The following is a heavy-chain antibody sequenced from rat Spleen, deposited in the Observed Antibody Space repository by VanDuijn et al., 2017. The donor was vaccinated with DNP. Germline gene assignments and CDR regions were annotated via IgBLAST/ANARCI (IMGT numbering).Heavy chain of an antibody. J-gene: IGHJ4*01. V-gene: IGHV5-31*01. D-gene: IGHD1-11*01. CDR2: ISTSGGSS. Sequence: EVQLVESGGDLVQPGRSLKLSCVASGFTFNNYWMTWIRQVPGKGLGWVASISTSGGSSYYSDSVKGRFTISRDNAKNTLYLQMDSLRSEDTATYYCTTFEGTNAWGQGTSVTVSS. CDR1: GFTFNNYW. CDR3: TTFEGTNA.